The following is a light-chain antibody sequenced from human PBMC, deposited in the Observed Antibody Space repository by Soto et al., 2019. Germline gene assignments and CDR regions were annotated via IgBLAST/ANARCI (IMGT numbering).Light chain of an antibody. V-gene: IGLV1-40*01. CDR3: QSYDSSLSGYV. CDR1: SSNIGAGYE. J-gene: IGLJ1*01. Sequence: QSVLTQPPSVSEAPGQRVTISCTGSSSNIGAGYEAHWYQQVPGTAPQHLIYENNNRPSGVPDRFSGSKSGTSASLAITGLQAEDEAEYYCQSYDSSLSGYVFGTGTKVTVL. CDR2: ENN.